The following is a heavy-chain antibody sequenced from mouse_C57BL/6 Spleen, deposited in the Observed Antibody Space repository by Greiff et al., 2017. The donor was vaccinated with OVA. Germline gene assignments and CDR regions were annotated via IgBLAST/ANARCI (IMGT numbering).Heavy chain of an antibody. CDR3: ARTDLLYWYFDV. CDR1: GFSLTSYG. CDR2: IWSGGST. V-gene: IGHV2-2*01. J-gene: IGHJ1*03. Sequence: QVQLKESGPGLVQPSQSLSITCTVSGFSLTSYGVHWVRQSPGKGLEWLGVIWSGGSTDYNAAVISRLSISKDNSKSQVFFKMNSLQADDTAIYYCARTDLLYWYFDVWGTGTTVTVSS.